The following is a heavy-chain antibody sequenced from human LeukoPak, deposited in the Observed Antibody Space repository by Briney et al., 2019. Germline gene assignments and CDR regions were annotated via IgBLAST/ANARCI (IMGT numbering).Heavy chain of an antibody. D-gene: IGHD6-19*01. CDR1: GFTFSSYE. CDR2: ISSSGSTI. V-gene: IGHV3-48*03. J-gene: IGHJ4*02. Sequence: PGGSLGLSCAASGFTFSSYEMNWVRQAPGKGLEWVSYISSSGSTIYYADSVKGRFTISRDNAKNSLYLQMNSLRAEDMAVYYCARGASGWLYYFDYWGQGTLVTVSS. CDR3: ARGASGWLYYFDY.